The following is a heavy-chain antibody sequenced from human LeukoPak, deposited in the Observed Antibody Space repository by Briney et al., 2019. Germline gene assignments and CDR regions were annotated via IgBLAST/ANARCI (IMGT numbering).Heavy chain of an antibody. J-gene: IGHJ4*02. CDR2: ISGSGGST. D-gene: IGHD3-9*01. CDR3: AKDWGYDILTGYYLGDY. CDR1: GVTFSSYA. V-gene: IGHV3-23*01. Sequence: PGGSLRLSCAASGVTFSSYAMSWVRQAPGKGLEWVSAISGSGGSTYYADSVKGRFTISRDNSKNTLYLQMDSLRAEDTAVYYCAKDWGYDILTGYYLGDYWGQGTLVTVSS.